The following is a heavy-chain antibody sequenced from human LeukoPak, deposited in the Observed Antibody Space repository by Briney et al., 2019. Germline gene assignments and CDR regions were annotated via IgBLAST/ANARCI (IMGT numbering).Heavy chain of an antibody. V-gene: IGHV3-23*01. CDR2: IRGSGAGT. D-gene: IGHD3-10*01. Sequence: GGSLRLSCATSGFTFSSYDMSWVRQAPGKGLEWVSAIRGSGAGTYYADSVQGRFTISRDNSYNTLHLQTNSLRAEDTAVYYCASRFDGSGSFVYWGQGTLVTASS. CDR1: GFTFSSYD. CDR3: ASRFDGSGSFVY. J-gene: IGHJ4*02.